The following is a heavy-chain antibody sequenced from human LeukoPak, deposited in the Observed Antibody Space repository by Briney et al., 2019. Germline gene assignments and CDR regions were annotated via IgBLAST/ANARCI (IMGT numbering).Heavy chain of an antibody. Sequence: GGSLRLSCAASGFTFSSYWMSWVRQAPGKGLERVANIKQDGSEKYYVDSVKGRFTISRDNAKNSLYPQMNSLRAEDTAVYYCARDLTVYYYDSSGLEHWGQGTLVTVSS. CDR1: GFTFSSYW. J-gene: IGHJ1*01. CDR2: IKQDGSEK. D-gene: IGHD3-22*01. CDR3: ARDLTVYYYDSSGLEH. V-gene: IGHV3-7*04.